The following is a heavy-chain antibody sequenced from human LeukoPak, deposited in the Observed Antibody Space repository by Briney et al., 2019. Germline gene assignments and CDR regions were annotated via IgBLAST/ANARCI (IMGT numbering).Heavy chain of an antibody. CDR2: ISSNGGNT. J-gene: IGHJ3*01. CDR3: VKDLDDYPPSDAFDL. V-gene: IGHV3-64D*06. CDR1: GFTFSGYP. Sequence: GGSLRLSCSASGFTFSGYPMHWVRQAPGKGLESVSTISSNGGNTHYADSVKGRFTISRDNSKNTLYLQMSSLRAEDTAVYYCVKDLDDYPPSDAFDLWGQGTMVTVSS. D-gene: IGHD5-24*01.